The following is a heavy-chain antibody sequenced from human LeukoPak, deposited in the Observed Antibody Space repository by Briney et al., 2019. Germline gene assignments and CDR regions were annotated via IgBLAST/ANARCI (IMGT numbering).Heavy chain of an antibody. CDR3: AKDVSRTRLPGPY. Sequence: PGGSLRLSCAASGFTFSSYGMHWVRQAPGKGLEWVAVISYDGSNKYYADSVKGRFTISRDNSKNTLYLQMNSLRAEDTAVYYCAKDVSRTRLPGPYRGQGTLVTVSS. CDR1: GFTFSSYG. J-gene: IGHJ4*02. V-gene: IGHV3-30*18. CDR2: ISYDGSNK. D-gene: IGHD4-11*01.